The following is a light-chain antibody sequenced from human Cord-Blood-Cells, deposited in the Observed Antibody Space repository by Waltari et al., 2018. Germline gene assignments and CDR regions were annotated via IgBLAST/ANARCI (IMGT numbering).Light chain of an antibody. J-gene: IGKJ1*01. V-gene: IGKV1-33*01. Sequence: DIQMTQSPSSLSASVGDRVTLTCQASQDISNYLNCYRQKPGKAPKLLIYDASNLETGVPSRFSGSGSGTDFTFTISSLQPEDIATYYCQQYDNLPWTFGQGTKVEIK. CDR2: DAS. CDR3: QQYDNLPWT. CDR1: QDISNY.